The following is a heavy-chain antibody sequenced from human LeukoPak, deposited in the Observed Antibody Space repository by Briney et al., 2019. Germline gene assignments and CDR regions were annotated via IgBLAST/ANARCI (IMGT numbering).Heavy chain of an antibody. V-gene: IGHV3-23*01. J-gene: IGHJ4*02. CDR2: MSSSGDST. D-gene: IGHD3-16*02. CDR1: GFSFTKYA. CDR3: AKVSFDGGVIPYLNC. Sequence: GGSLRLSCAASGFSFTKYAMSWVRQAPGKGLEWVSGMSSSGDSTDYADSVKGRFTISRDNSKNTLYLQMDSLRVEDTAVFCAKVSFDGGVIPYLNCWGGGTVVTVSS.